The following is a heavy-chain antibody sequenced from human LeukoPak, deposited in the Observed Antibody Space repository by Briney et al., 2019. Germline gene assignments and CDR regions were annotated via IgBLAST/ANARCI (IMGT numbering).Heavy chain of an antibody. CDR2: IYYSGST. Sequence: SETLSLTCTVSGGSISSYYWSWIRQPPGKGLEWIGYIYYSGSTNYNPSLKSRVTISVDTSKNQFSLKLSSVTAADTAVYYCARGRGGYSYGTIDYWGQGTLVTVSS. V-gene: IGHV4-59*08. CDR3: ARGRGGYSYGTIDY. D-gene: IGHD5-18*01. J-gene: IGHJ4*02. CDR1: GGSISSYY.